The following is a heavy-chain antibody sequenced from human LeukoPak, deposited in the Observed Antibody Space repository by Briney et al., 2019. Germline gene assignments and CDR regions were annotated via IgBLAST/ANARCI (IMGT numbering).Heavy chain of an antibody. D-gene: IGHD6-19*01. J-gene: IGHJ4*02. CDR1: GGTFSSYA. CDR3: ARCAVAGEYYFDY. Sequence: SVKVSCKASGGTFSSYAISWVRQAPGQGLELMGGIIPIFGTANYARKFQGRVTITADKSTSKAYMELSSLRSDDTAVYYCARCAVAGEYYFDYWGQGTLVTVSS. V-gene: IGHV1-69*06. CDR2: IIPIFGTA.